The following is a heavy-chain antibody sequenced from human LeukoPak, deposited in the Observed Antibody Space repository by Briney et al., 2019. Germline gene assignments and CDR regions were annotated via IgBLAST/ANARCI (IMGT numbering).Heavy chain of an antibody. CDR3: TTGRITIFGVVITFDY. CDR2: ISSRSSYI. CDR1: GFAFNTYT. Sequence: GGSLRLSCAVSGFAFNTYTMNWVRQAPGKGLEWVSSISSRSSYIYYADSVKGRFTISRDNAKNSLYLQMNSLKTEDTAVYYCTTGRITIFGVVITFDYWGQGTLVTVSS. D-gene: IGHD3-3*01. V-gene: IGHV3-21*03. J-gene: IGHJ4*02.